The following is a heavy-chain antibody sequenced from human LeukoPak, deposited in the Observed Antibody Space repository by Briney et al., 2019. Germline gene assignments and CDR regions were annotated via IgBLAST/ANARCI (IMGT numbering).Heavy chain of an antibody. CDR1: GFTFSDYY. Sequence: GGSLRLSCAASGFTFSDYYMSWIRQAPGEGLEWVSYISGSGSSIDYADSVKGRITISRDNAKNSLYLQMNSLRAEDTAMYYCARYNPIVPGANDAFDIWGQGTMVTVSS. J-gene: IGHJ3*02. CDR2: ISGSGSSI. V-gene: IGHV3-11*01. CDR3: ARYNPIVPGANDAFDI. D-gene: IGHD2-2*01.